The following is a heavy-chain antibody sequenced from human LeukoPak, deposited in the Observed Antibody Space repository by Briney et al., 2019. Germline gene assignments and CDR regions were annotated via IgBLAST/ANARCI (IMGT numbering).Heavy chain of an antibody. Sequence: GASVKVSCKASGYTFTDYCIHWVRQAPGQGLEWMGWITPNSGGTNYAQKFQGRVTMTRDTSISTASLELRSLTSDDTAVYYCARLEGTGYRGGWFDPWGQGSLVTVSS. CDR2: ITPNSGGT. CDR3: ARLEGTGYRGGWFDP. V-gene: IGHV1-2*02. CDR1: GYTFTDYC. J-gene: IGHJ5*02. D-gene: IGHD3-9*01.